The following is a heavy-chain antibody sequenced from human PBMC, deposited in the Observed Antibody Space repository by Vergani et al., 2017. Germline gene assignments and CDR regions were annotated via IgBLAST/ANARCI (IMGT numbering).Heavy chain of an antibody. CDR2: INAGNGNT. V-gene: IGHV1-3*01. J-gene: IGHJ5*02. CDR3: ARARIAAAGIGWFDP. Sequence: QVQLVQSGAEVKKPGASVKVSCKASGYTFTSYAMHWVRQAPGQRLEWMGWINAGNGNTKYSQKFQGRVTITRDTSASTAYMELSSLRSEDTAVYYCARARIAAAGIGWFDPWGQGTLVTVSS. D-gene: IGHD6-13*01. CDR1: GYTFTSYA.